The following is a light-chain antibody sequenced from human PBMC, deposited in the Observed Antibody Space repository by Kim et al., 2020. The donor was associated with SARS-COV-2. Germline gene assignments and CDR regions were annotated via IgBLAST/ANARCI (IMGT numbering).Light chain of an antibody. CDR1: ILRSYY. Sequence: AWGQTVRITCPGDILRSYYASWYQQKPGQAPVLVIYGKNNRPSGIPDRFSGSSSGNTASLTITGAQAEDEADYYCNSRDSSGNPLVFGGGTQLTVL. CDR2: GKN. V-gene: IGLV3-19*01. J-gene: IGLJ3*02. CDR3: NSRDSSGNPLV.